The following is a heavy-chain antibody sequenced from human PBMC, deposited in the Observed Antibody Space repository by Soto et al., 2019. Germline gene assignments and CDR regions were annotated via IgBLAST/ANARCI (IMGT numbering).Heavy chain of an antibody. V-gene: IGHV3-21*02. D-gene: IGHD1-1*01. CDR2: ISSGSVHI. CDR1: GFTFNSYS. Sequence: EVELVESGGGLIKPGGSLRLSCAASGFTFNSYSVNWVRQAPGKGLEWVASISSGSVHIDFADSVKGRFTISRDEVTNSVSLQMDSLRVEDTGIYYCARYDAFKAFDLWGQGTMVTVSS. CDR3: ARYDAFKAFDL. J-gene: IGHJ3*01.